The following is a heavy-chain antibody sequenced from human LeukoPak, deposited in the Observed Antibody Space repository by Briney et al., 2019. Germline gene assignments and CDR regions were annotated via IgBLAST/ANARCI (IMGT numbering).Heavy chain of an antibody. V-gene: IGHV1-18*01. CDR1: GYTFTTYG. Sequence: ASVKVSCKASGYTFTTYGISWVRPAPGQGLEWVGWISAKNGNTNYGQDFQGRVTVTRDTSTSTVYMKLRRLRSDDTAVYYCARARPQNYDSSRYYSAAFDIWGQGTMVTVSS. D-gene: IGHD3-22*01. J-gene: IGHJ3*02. CDR3: ARARPQNYDSSRYYSAAFDI. CDR2: ISAKNGNT.